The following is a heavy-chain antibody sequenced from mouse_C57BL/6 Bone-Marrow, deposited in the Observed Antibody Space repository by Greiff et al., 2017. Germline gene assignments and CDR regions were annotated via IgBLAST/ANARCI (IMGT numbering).Heavy chain of an antibody. J-gene: IGHJ2*01. V-gene: IGHV1-55*01. Sequence: QVQLQQPGAELVKPGASVKMSCKASGYTFTSYWITWVKQRPGQGLEWIGDIYPGSGSTNYNEKFKSKATLTVDTSSSPAYMQLSSLTSEDSAVYYCARYDYDGTDFDYWGQGTTLTVSS. CDR3: ARYDYDGTDFDY. CDR2: IYPGSGST. D-gene: IGHD2-4*01. CDR1: GYTFTSYW.